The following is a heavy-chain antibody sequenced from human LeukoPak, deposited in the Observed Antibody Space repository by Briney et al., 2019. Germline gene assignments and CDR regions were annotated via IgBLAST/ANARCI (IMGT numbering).Heavy chain of an antibody. CDR2: ISGSGDST. D-gene: IGHD3-3*01. CDR3: ARSYTHYDFWSGYTYQNYFDP. V-gene: IGHV3-23*01. Sequence: GGSLRLSCAASGFTFSSYAMSWVRQAPGKGLEWVSAISGSGDSTYYADSVKGRFIISRDNSKNTVYLQMDSLRAEDTAVYYCARSYTHYDFWSGYTYQNYFDPWGQGTLVTVSS. CDR1: GFTFSSYA. J-gene: IGHJ5*02.